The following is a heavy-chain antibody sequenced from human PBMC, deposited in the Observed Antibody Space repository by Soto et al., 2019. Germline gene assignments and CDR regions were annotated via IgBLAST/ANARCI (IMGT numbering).Heavy chain of an antibody. CDR1: GFTFTSYN. Sequence: EVQLVESGGGLVRPGGSLRLSCAASGFTFTSYNMNWVRQAPGKGLEWISSISPSRSYIYYADSVRGRFTISRDNAKNSLYLQMDSLRAEDTAVYYCARGTKGLLWGQGTKVTVSS. J-gene: IGHJ3*01. CDR2: ISPSRSYI. D-gene: IGHD1-7*01. CDR3: ARGTKGLL. V-gene: IGHV3-21*01.